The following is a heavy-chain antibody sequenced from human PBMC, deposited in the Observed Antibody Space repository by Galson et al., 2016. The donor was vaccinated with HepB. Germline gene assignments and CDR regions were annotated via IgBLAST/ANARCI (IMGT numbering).Heavy chain of an antibody. Sequence: SLRLSCAASGFTFTTYSMNWVRQAPGKGLEWVSTISGAGHSAYYADSVKGRFTVSRDNSKNTPYLLLSSLTIDDSAIYYCAKPAQVLSSSDNYYFESWGQGTLVVVSS. V-gene: IGHV3-23*01. CDR3: AKPAQVLSSSDNYYFES. J-gene: IGHJ4*02. D-gene: IGHD6-6*01. CDR1: GFTFTTYS. CDR2: ISGAGHSA.